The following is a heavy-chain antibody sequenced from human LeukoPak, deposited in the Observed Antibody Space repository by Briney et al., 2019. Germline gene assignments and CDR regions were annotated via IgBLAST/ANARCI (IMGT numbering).Heavy chain of an antibody. V-gene: IGHV3-15*01. J-gene: IGHJ5*02. D-gene: IGHD3-3*01. CDR1: GFTFSHAW. CDR3: TIQIRSTSYDPLGWFDP. Sequence: NAGGSLRLSCVASGFTFSHAWMSWVRQAPGKGLEWVGRIKGKTDGGATDYAAPVKGRFTISRDDSKNTLFLQMNSLKTEDTAVYYCTIQIRSTSYDPLGWFDPWGQGTLVTVSS. CDR2: IKGKTDGGAT.